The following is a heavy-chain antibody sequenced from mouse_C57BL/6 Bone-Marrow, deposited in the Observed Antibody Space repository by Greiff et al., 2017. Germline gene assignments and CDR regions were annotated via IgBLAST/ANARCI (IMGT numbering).Heavy chain of an antibody. Sequence: EVQRVESGPGLVKPSQSLSLTCSVTGYSITSGYYWNWIRKFPGNKLEWMGYISYDGSNNYNPSLKNRISITRDTSKNQFFLKLNSVTTEDTATYYCAREGEITTMDYWGQGTSVTVSS. CDR2: ISYDGSN. CDR3: AREGEITTMDY. CDR1: GYSITSGYY. D-gene: IGHD1-1*01. J-gene: IGHJ4*01. V-gene: IGHV3-6*01.